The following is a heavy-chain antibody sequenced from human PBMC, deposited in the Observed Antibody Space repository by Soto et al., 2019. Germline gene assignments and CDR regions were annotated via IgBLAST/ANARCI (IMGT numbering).Heavy chain of an antibody. CDR1: GGSISSGDYY. V-gene: IGHV4-30-4*01. D-gene: IGHD3-3*01. CDR2: IYYSGST. Sequence: SETLSLTCTVSGGSISSGDYYWSWIRQPPGKGLEWIGYIYYSGSTYYNPSLKSRVTISVDTSKNQFPLKLSSVTAADTAVYYRARGVTIFGVVIHYYGMDVWGQGTTVTVSS. CDR3: ARGVTIFGVVIHYYGMDV. J-gene: IGHJ6*02.